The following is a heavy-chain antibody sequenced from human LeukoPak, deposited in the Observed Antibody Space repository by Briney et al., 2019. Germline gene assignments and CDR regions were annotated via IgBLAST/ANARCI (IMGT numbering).Heavy chain of an antibody. CDR2: IYYGGST. J-gene: IGHJ3*02. V-gene: IGHV4-38-2*02. Sequence: SETLSLTCTVSGYSISSGYYWGWIRQPPGKGLEWIGSIYYGGSTYYNPSLQSRVTISVDTSKNQFSLKLSSVTAADTAVYYCASSERRTSAFDIWGQGTMVTVSS. CDR3: ASSERRTSAFDI. D-gene: IGHD1-1*01. CDR1: GYSISSGYY.